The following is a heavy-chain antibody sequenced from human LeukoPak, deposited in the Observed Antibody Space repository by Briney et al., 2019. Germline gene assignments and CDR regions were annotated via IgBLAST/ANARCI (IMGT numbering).Heavy chain of an antibody. CDR3: ARSQSSSLIDY. Sequence: PGRSLRLSCAASGFTFDGYAMHWVRQAPGKGLEWVSGISWNSGSIDYADSVKGRFTLSRDNSKNTLYLQMNSLTVEDTAVYYCARSQSSSLIDYWGQGTLVTVSS. CDR1: GFTFDGYA. V-gene: IGHV3-9*01. D-gene: IGHD6-13*01. J-gene: IGHJ4*02. CDR2: ISWNSGSI.